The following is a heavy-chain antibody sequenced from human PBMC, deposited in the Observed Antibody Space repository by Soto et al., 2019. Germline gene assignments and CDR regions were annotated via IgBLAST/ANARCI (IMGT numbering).Heavy chain of an antibody. CDR3: ARNLPIYDSSGYSYYFDY. V-gene: IGHV1-69*01. CDR2: IIPIFGTA. Sequence: QVQLVQSGAEVQKPGSSVKVSCNASGGTFSSYAISWVRQAPGQGLEWMGGIIPIFGTANYAQKFQGRVTITADESTSTAYMELSSLRSEDKAVYYCARNLPIYDSSGYSYYFDYWGHGTLVTVSS. J-gene: IGHJ4*01. CDR1: GGTFSSYA. D-gene: IGHD3-22*01.